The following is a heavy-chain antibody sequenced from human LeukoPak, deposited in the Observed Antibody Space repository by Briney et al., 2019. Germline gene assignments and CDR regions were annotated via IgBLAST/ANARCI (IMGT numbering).Heavy chain of an antibody. CDR3: ARALAYCGGDCYGPLDY. D-gene: IGHD2-21*02. V-gene: IGHV1-69*13. CDR2: IFPIFGTA. J-gene: IGHJ4*02. Sequence: SVKVSSKASGGTFSSYAITWVHKAPGQGLVWMGGIFPIFGTANYAQKFQGRVTITADESTSTAYMELSSLRSEDTAVYYCARALAYCGGDCYGPLDYWGQGTLVTVSS. CDR1: GGTFSSYA.